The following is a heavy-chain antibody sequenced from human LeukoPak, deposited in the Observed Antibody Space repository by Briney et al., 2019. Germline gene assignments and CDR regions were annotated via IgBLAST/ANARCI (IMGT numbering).Heavy chain of an antibody. J-gene: IGHJ4*02. V-gene: IGHV1-8*01. Sequence: ASVKVSCKASGYTFTSYDINWVRQATGQGLEWMGWMNPNSGNTGYAQKFQGRVTVTRNTSISTAYMELSSLRSEDTAVYYCAREGYCNSTSCNKPFDYWGQGTLVTVSS. CDR1: GYTFTSYD. CDR2: MNPNSGNT. CDR3: AREGYCNSTSCNKPFDY. D-gene: IGHD2-2*01.